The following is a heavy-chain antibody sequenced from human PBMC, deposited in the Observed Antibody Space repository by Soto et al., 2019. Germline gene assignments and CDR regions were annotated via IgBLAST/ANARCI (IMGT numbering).Heavy chain of an antibody. CDR3: ARWIFIVYATACYY. D-gene: IGHD2-8*01. CDR1: GGCLNSGGYS. Sequence: TLWISCAVYGGCLNSGGYSWGWIRQKKGKGLEWIGYIYHSGSTYYNPSLKSRVTISVDRSKNQFSLKLSSVTAADTAVYYCARWIFIVYATACYY. V-gene: IGHV4-30-2*01. J-gene: IGHJ6*03. CDR2: IYHSGST.